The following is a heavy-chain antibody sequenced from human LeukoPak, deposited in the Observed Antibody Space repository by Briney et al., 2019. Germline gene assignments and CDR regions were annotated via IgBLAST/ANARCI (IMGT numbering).Heavy chain of an antibody. Sequence: GGSLRLSCAASGFTFSNFAMSWVRQAPGKGLEWVSGISASGGGTYYADSVKGRFTISRDNSKNTLYLQMNSLRAEDTAVYYCAKGSGWSYSHGMDVWGQGTTVTVSS. CDR2: ISASGGGT. D-gene: IGHD6-19*01. V-gene: IGHV3-23*01. CDR3: AKGSGWSYSHGMDV. J-gene: IGHJ6*02. CDR1: GFTFSNFA.